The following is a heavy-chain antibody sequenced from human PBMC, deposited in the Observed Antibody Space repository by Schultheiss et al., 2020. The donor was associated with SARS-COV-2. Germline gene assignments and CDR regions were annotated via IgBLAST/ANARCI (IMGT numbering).Heavy chain of an antibody. Sequence: GGSLRLSCAASGFTVSSNYMSWVRQAPGKGLEWVSAIGTAGDPYYPGSVKGRFTISRENAKNSLYLQMNSLRAGDTAVYYCARGGDGDYGPNAFDIWGQGTMVTVSS. CDR3: ARGGDGDYGPNAFDI. CDR1: GFTVSSNY. CDR2: IGTAGDP. J-gene: IGHJ3*02. D-gene: IGHD4-17*01. V-gene: IGHV3-13*05.